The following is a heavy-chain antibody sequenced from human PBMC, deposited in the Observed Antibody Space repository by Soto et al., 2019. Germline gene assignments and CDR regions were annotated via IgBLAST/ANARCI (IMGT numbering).Heavy chain of an antibody. V-gene: IGHV1-46*01. CDR2: INPSGGST. D-gene: IGHD2-8*01. CDR3: ARDRGDCTNGVCYTPDWFDP. CDR1: GYTFTSYY. J-gene: IGHJ5*02. Sequence: ASVKVSCKASGYTFTSYYMHWVRQAPGQGLEWMGIINPSGGSTSYAQKFQGRVTMTRDTSTSTVYMELSSLRSEDTAVYYCARDRGDCTNGVCYTPDWFDPSGQGTLVTVSS.